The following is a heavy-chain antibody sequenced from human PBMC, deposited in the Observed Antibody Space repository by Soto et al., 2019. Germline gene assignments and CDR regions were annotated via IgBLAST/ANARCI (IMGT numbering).Heavy chain of an antibody. CDR1: GFTFSGSA. Sequence: EVPLVESGGGLVQPGGSLKLSCAASGFTFSGSAMHWVRQASGKGLEWVGRIRSKANSYATAYAASVKGRFTISRDDSKNTAYLQMNSLKTEDTAVYYCTRVRYSGSYFGGFDPWGQGTLVTVSS. V-gene: IGHV3-73*02. CDR3: TRVRYSGSYFGGFDP. J-gene: IGHJ5*02. CDR2: IRSKANSYAT. D-gene: IGHD1-26*01.